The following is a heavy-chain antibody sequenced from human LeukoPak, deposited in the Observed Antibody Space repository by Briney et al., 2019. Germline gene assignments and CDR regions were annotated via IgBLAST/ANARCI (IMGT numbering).Heavy chain of an antibody. CDR3: ARGGSGYSYYYYGMDV. Sequence: QTGGSLRLSCAASGFTFSNYWVHWVRQAPGKGLVWVSRINRDGTITKYADSVKGRFTISRDNAKNSLYLQMNSLRAEDTAVYYCARGGSGYSYYYYGMDVWGQGTTVTVSS. CDR2: INRDGTIT. J-gene: IGHJ6*02. CDR1: GFTFSNYW. D-gene: IGHD3-22*01. V-gene: IGHV3-74*03.